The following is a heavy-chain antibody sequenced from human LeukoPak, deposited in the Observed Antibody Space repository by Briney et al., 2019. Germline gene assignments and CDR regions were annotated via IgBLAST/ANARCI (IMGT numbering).Heavy chain of an antibody. V-gene: IGHV4-4*02. CDR2: IYHSGST. J-gene: IGHJ4*01. D-gene: IGHD3-22*01. CDR3: ARHCNYYDSSGYLDY. Sequence: SETLSLTCAVSGVSISSSNWWSWVRQPPGKGLEWIGEIYHSGSTNYNPSLKSRVTISVDKSKNQFSLKLSSVTAADTAVYYCARHCNYYDSSGYLDYWGQGALVTVSS. CDR1: GVSISSSNW.